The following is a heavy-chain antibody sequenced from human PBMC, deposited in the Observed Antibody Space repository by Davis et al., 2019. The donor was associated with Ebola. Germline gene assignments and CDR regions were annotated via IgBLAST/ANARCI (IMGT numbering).Heavy chain of an antibody. J-gene: IGHJ4*02. V-gene: IGHV3-23*01. CDR1: GFSFRTFA. CDR3: ARESGY. Sequence: GGSLRLSCAASGFSFRTFAMTWVRQVPGKGLEWVSTIRTTGNSPYYVDSVKGRFTVFRDNSKNSLYLQMNSLRAEDTAAYYCARESGYWGQGTLVTVSS. CDR2: IRTTGNSP. D-gene: IGHD3-10*01.